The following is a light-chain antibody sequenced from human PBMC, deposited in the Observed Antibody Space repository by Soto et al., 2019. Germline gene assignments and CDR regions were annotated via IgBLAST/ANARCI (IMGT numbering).Light chain of an antibody. CDR2: DAY. CDR3: QHYKTWPLA. V-gene: IGKV3-15*01. Sequence: IVMTQSPATLSLSPGERVTLSCRASQGVGSTLAWYRQQPGQAPRLRIYDAYIRATGVPARFSGSGSGTEFTLTISSLQSEDFAVYYCQHYKTWPLAFGGGTKVDIK. CDR1: QGVGST. J-gene: IGKJ4*01.